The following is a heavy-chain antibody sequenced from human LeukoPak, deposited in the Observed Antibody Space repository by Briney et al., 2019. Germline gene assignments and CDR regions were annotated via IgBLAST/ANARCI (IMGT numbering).Heavy chain of an antibody. V-gene: IGHV3-74*01. Sequence: GGSLRLSCAASGFSVSAYYMNWVRQAPGKGLVWVSRISHDGIISYADSVKGRFTISRDNAKNTLILQMNSLRVEDTAVYYCARDWVYKIDYWGRGTLVTVSS. CDR1: GFSVSAYY. D-gene: IGHD5-24*01. CDR2: ISHDGII. J-gene: IGHJ4*02. CDR3: ARDWVYKIDY.